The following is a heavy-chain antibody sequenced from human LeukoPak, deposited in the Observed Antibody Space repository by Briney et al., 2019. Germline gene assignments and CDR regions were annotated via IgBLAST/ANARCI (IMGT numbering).Heavy chain of an antibody. V-gene: IGHV4-61*02. CDR1: GGSISSGSYY. CDR3: ARETNRFLEWLLLDY. Sequence: RASETLSLTCTVSGGSISSGSYYWRWIRQPAGKGLEWIGRIYTSGSTNYNPSLKSQVTISVDTSKNQFSLKLSSVTAADTAVYYCARETNRFLEWLLLDYWGQGTLVTVSS. CDR2: IYTSGST. D-gene: IGHD3-3*01. J-gene: IGHJ4*02.